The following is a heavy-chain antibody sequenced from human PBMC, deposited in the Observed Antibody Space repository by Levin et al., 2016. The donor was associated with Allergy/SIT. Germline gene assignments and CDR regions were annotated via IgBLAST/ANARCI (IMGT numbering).Heavy chain of an antibody. J-gene: IGHJ4*02. Sequence: GSLRLSCTVSGGSISSSTYYWGWIRQPLGKGLEWIGTIYYRGSTYYNPSLKSRVTISVDTSKNQFSVKLSSVTAADTAVYFCARHAPPYYDSSVDDWGQGTLVTVSS. D-gene: IGHD3-22*01. CDR2: IYYRGST. V-gene: IGHV4-39*01. CDR1: GGSISSSTYY. CDR3: ARHAPPYYDSSVDD.